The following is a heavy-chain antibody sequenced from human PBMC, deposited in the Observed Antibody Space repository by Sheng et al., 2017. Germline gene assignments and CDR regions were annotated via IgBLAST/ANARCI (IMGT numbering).Heavy chain of an antibody. D-gene: IGHD6-19*01. CDR3: ARAPWRRWIAVAGFDY. J-gene: IGHJ4*02. CDR1: GGSFSGYY. CDR2: INHSGST. Sequence: QVQLQQWGAGLVEAFGDPCPLTXAVYGGSFSGYYWSWIRQPPGKGLEWIGEINHSGSTNYNPSLQESSTISVDTSKNQFSLKLSSVTAADTAVYYCARAPWRRWIAVAGFDYWGQGTLVTVSS. V-gene: IGHV4-34*01.